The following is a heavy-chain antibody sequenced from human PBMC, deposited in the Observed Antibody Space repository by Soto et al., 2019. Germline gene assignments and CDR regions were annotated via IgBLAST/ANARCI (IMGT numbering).Heavy chain of an antibody. CDR3: AKGSGGGSGSYYNDY. J-gene: IGHJ4*02. CDR1: GFTFSSYA. Sequence: GGSLRLSCAASGFTFSSYAMTWVRQAPGRGLEWVSGISASGGSSYYADSVKGRFTTSRDNSKNTLYLQMNSLRAEDTAVYYCAKGSGGGSGSYYNDYWGQGTLVTVSS. CDR2: ISASGGSS. D-gene: IGHD3-10*01. V-gene: IGHV3-23*01.